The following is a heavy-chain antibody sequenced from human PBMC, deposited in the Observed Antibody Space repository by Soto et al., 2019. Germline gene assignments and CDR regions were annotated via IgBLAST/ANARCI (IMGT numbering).Heavy chain of an antibody. D-gene: IGHD6-6*01. Sequence: ASVKVSCKASGYTFTSYYMHWVRQAPGQGLEWMGIINPSGGSTSYAQKFQGRVTMTRDTSTSTVYMELSSLRSEDTAVYYCARGSIAARGGGYYYGMDVWGQGTTVTVSS. J-gene: IGHJ6*02. V-gene: IGHV1-46*01. CDR3: ARGSIAARGGGYYYGMDV. CDR1: GYTFTSYY. CDR2: INPSGGST.